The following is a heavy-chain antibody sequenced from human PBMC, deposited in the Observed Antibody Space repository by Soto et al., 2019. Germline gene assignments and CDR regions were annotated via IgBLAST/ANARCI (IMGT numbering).Heavy chain of an antibody. V-gene: IGHV4-59*08. J-gene: IGHJ4*02. CDR2: VSYFGTT. CDR3: ARHSNEYRKSLDY. Sequence: PSETLSLTCNVSGGPLTTYFWSWIRQPPGKGLEWIGYVSYFGTTNYNPSLQSRLTISLDTSKTHFSLKLSSVTAADTAVYYCARHSNEYRKSLDYWGQGTLVTVSS. D-gene: IGHD1-1*01. CDR1: GGPLTTYF.